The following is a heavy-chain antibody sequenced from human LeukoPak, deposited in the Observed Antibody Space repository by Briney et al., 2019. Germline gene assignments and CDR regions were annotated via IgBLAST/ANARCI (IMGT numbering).Heavy chain of an antibody. V-gene: IGHV3-43*02. Sequence: RGGSLRLSCAPSRFTFDDYAMHCVPGAPDKGVVWVSLISGDGGSTYYADSVKGRFIISRDNSKNSLYLQMNSLRTEDAALYYCAKDLWLYYYGSGGELFSGAFDIWGQGTMVTVSS. CDR2: ISGDGGST. CDR1: RFTFDDYA. J-gene: IGHJ3*02. D-gene: IGHD3-10*01. CDR3: AKDLWLYYYGSGGELFSGAFDI.